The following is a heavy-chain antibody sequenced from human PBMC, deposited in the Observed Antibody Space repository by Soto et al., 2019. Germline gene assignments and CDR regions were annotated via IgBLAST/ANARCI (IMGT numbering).Heavy chain of an antibody. CDR3: ARGGGNYGADAFDI. CDR2: IGSAGDP. V-gene: IGHV3-13*05. Sequence: EVQLVESGGGLVQPGGSLSLSCAASGFTFSSHDMHWVRQVTGKGLEWVSGIGSAGDPYYPGSVKGRFTISREDAKSSLYLQMNSLRAGDTAVYYCARGGGNYGADAFDIWGQGTLVTVSS. J-gene: IGHJ3*02. CDR1: GFTFSSHD. D-gene: IGHD1-26*01.